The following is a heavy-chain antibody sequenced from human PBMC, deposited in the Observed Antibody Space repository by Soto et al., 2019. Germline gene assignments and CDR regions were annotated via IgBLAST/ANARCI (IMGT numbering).Heavy chain of an antibody. V-gene: IGHV3-53*01. CDR2: IYSGGST. CDR1: GFTVSSNY. CDR3: ARGAITFGGPSSTYHPTPFDY. D-gene: IGHD3-16*01. J-gene: IGHJ4*02. Sequence: PGGSLRLSCAASGFTVSSNYMSWVRQAPGKGLEWVSVIYSGGSTYYADSVKVRFTISRDNYKNTLYLQMNSLRAEDTAVYYCARGAITFGGPSSTYHPTPFDYWGQGTLVTVPQ.